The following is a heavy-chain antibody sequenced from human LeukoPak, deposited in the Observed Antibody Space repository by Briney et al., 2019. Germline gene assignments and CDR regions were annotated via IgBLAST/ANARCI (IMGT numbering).Heavy chain of an antibody. CDR3: ARTTEGGYTYDYFYYYYMDV. CDR2: INHSGST. V-gene: IGHV4-34*01. Sequence: SETLSLTCAVYVGSFSGYYWSWIRQPPGKGLEWIGEINHSGSTNYNPSLKSRVTISVDTSKNQFSLKLSSVTAADTAVYYCARTTEGGYTYDYFYYYYMDVWGKGTTVTISS. J-gene: IGHJ6*03. D-gene: IGHD5-18*01. CDR1: VGSFSGYY.